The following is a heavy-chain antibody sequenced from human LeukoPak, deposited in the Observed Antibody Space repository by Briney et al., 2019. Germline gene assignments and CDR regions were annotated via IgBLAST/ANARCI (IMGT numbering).Heavy chain of an antibody. CDR1: GGSISSGSYY. D-gene: IGHD4-23*01. Sequence: SQTLSLTCTVSGGSISSGSYYWSWIRQPAGKGLEWIGRIYTSGSTNYNPSLKSRVTISVDTSKNQFSLKLSSVTAADTAVYYCARLFWGYGGHYFDYWGQGTLVTVSS. J-gene: IGHJ4*02. V-gene: IGHV4-61*02. CDR3: ARLFWGYGGHYFDY. CDR2: IYTSGST.